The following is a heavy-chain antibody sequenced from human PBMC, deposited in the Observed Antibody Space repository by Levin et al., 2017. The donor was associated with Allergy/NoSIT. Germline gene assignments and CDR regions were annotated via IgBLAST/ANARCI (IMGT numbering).Heavy chain of an antibody. CDR2: ISSTDNTI. D-gene: IGHD2-15*01. CDR3: ARVRGSKYYYYGMNG. J-gene: IGHJ6*02. Sequence: LSLTCAASGFTFSDYYMTWIRQAPGKGLEWVSHISSTDNTIYYADSVKGRFTISRDNAKNSLYLQMNSLRADDTAVYYCARVRGSKYYYYGMNGWGQGTTVTVSS. CDR1: GFTFSDYY. V-gene: IGHV3-11*01.